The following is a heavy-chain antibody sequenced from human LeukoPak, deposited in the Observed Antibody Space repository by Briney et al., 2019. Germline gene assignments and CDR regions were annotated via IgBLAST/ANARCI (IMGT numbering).Heavy chain of an antibody. Sequence: GASVKVSCKASGYTFTSYGISWVRQAPRQGLEWMGWISAYNGNTNYAQKLQGRVTMTTDTSTSTAYMELRSLRSDDTAVYYCARDPGAGDYDFWSGNFDYWGQGTLVTVSS. V-gene: IGHV1-18*01. CDR3: ARDPGAGDYDFWSGNFDY. CDR1: GYTFTSYG. J-gene: IGHJ4*02. D-gene: IGHD3-3*01. CDR2: ISAYNGNT.